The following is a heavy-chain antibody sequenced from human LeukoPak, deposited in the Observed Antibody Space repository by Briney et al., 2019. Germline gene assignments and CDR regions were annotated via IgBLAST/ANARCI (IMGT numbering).Heavy chain of an antibody. D-gene: IGHD3-22*01. CDR3: ARDRWVSRGSGYRDYMDV. J-gene: IGHJ6*03. V-gene: IGHV1-46*01. Sequence: GASVKVSCKAFGYTFTSNYMHWVRQAPGQGPEWMGVISPSGGSTTYAQKFQGRVTLTRDMSTSTDYLELSSLRSEDTAVYYCARDRWVSRGSGYRDYMDVWGKGTTVTVSS. CDR2: ISPSGGST. CDR1: GYTFTSNY.